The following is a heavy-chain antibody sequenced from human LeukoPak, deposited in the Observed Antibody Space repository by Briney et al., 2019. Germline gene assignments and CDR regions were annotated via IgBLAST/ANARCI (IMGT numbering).Heavy chain of an antibody. CDR3: ASGMYYYDSSGYYNSDFDY. CDR2: ISSSSSTI. J-gene: IGHJ4*02. V-gene: IGHV3-48*01. CDR1: GFTFSSYS. Sequence: GGSLRLSCAASGFTFSSYSMNWVRQAPGKGLEWVSYISSSSSTIYYADSVKGRFTISRDNAKNSLYLQMNSLRAEDTAVYYCASGMYYYDSSGYYNSDFDYWGQGTLVTVSS. D-gene: IGHD3-22*01.